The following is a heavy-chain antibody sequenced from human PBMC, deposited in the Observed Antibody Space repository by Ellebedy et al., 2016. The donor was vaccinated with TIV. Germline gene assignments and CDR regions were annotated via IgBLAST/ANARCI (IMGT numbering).Heavy chain of an antibody. D-gene: IGHD4-23*01. Sequence: YAESVKGRFTISRDNAKNTLYLQMNSLRADDTAVYYCARSAYYGGKGYYFDSWGQGTLVTVSS. J-gene: IGHJ4*02. V-gene: IGHV3-74*03. CDR3: ARSAYYGGKGYYFDS.